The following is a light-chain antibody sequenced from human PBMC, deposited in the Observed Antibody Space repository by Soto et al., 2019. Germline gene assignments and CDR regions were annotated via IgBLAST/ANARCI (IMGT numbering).Light chain of an antibody. CDR3: QQGNNWPLFT. V-gene: IGKV3-11*01. Sequence: EIVLTQSPATLSLSPGERATLSRRASQGVSKSLALYQQKPGQAPRLLIYTTSNRATGIPARFSGSGSRTDFTLTISSLEPEDFAVYYCQQGNNWPLFTFGPGTKVDIK. CDR1: QGVSKS. CDR2: TTS. J-gene: IGKJ3*01.